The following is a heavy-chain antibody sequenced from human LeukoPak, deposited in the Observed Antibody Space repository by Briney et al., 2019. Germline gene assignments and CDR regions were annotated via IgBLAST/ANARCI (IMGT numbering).Heavy chain of an antibody. J-gene: IGHJ4*02. CDR1: GFTFRSYA. CDR2: ISYDGDDGSNI. V-gene: IGHV3-30-3*01. Sequence: GGSLRLSCAASGFTFRSYAMHWVRQAPGKGLEWVAVISYDGDDGSNIYYADSVKGRFTISRDNSKSTLYLQMNSLRPEDTAVYYCARDFGWQTGTLDYWGQGTLVTVSS. CDR3: ARDFGWQTGTLDY. D-gene: IGHD1-7*01.